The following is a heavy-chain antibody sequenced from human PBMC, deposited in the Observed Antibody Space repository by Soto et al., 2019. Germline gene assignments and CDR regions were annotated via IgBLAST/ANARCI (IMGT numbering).Heavy chain of an antibody. CDR2: PEYTRHP. V-gene: IGHV4-59*01. Sequence: PSETLSITCVISGNSITSYRWCYIRAFPEKEQECIAYPEYTRHPNYKPSLKSRVTISMDTSKNQLSLMLTSMTAADTAVYYCARDMHAGFTHYFGPWGQGSLVTVSS. CDR1: GNSITSYR. D-gene: IGHD1-26*01. J-gene: IGHJ5*02. CDR3: ARDMHAGFTHYFGP.